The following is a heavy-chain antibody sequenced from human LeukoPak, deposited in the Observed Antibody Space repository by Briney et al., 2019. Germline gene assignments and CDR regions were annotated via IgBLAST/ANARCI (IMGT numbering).Heavy chain of an antibody. CDR2: ISGSGGST. V-gene: IGHV3-23*01. D-gene: IGHD2-2*01. Sequence: GGSLRLSCAASGFTFSSYAMSWVRQAPGKGLEWVSAISGSGGSTYYADSVKGRFTISRDNSKNTLYLQMNSLRAEDTAVYYCARDGDIVVVPAAIGFDYWGQGTLVTVSS. CDR3: ARDGDIVVVPAAIGFDY. CDR1: GFTFSSYA. J-gene: IGHJ4*02.